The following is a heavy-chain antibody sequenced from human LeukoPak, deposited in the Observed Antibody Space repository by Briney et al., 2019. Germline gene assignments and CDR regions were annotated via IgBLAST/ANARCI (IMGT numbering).Heavy chain of an antibody. CDR2: IYHSGDT. V-gene: IGHV4-38-2*02. CDR3: AREGSDYGGNGDAFDI. D-gene: IGHD4-23*01. CDR1: GFPTAGGYY. Sequence: SETLSLTCTVSGFPTAGGYYWGWIRQPPEAGLEWIGSIYHSGDTYYSPSLKSRVTLSLDTSKNQFSLKLTSVTAADTAVYYCAREGSDYGGNGDAFDIWGQGTMVTVSS. J-gene: IGHJ3*02.